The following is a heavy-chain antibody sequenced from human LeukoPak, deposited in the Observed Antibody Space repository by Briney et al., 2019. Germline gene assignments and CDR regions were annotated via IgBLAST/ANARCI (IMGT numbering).Heavy chain of an antibody. J-gene: IGHJ4*02. V-gene: IGHV1-69*13. CDR3: ARGPAGYFDY. Sequence: ASVKVSCKASGGTFSSYAISWVRQAPGQGLEWMGGIIPIFGTANYAQKFQGRVTVTADESTSTAYMELSSLRSEDTAVYYCARGPAGYFDYWGQGTLVTVSS. CDR1: GGTFSSYA. CDR2: IIPIFGTA.